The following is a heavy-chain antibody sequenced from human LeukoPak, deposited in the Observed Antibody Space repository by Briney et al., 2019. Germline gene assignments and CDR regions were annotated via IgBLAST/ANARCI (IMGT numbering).Heavy chain of an antibody. Sequence: ASVKVSCKASGGTFSSYAISWVRQAPGQGLEWMGGIIPILGTANYAQKFQGRVTITTDESTSTAYIELSSLRSEDTAVYYCARAGLEMATITSFDYWGQGTLVTVSS. V-gene: IGHV1-69*05. CDR1: GGTFSSYA. D-gene: IGHD5-24*01. J-gene: IGHJ4*02. CDR3: ARAGLEMATITSFDY. CDR2: IIPILGTA.